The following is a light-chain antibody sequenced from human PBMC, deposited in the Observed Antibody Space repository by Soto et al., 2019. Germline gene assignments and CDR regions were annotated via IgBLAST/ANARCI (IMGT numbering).Light chain of an antibody. CDR1: QSVSSSY. V-gene: IGKV3-20*01. J-gene: IGKJ5*01. CDR3: XXYGSSPIT. CDR2: GAS. Sequence: EIVLTQSPGTLSLSPGERATLSCRASQSVSSSYLAWYQQKPGQAPRLLIYGASSRATGIPDRFSGSGSGXXXXXXXXXLEPXDFXXXXXXXYGSSPITFGQGTRLEIK.